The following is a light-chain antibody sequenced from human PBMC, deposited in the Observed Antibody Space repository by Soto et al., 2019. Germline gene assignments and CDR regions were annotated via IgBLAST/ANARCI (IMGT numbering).Light chain of an antibody. CDR2: ATS. J-gene: IGKJ4*01. V-gene: IGKV1-12*01. Sequence: DIQMTQSPSSVSASVGDRVTITCRASQDITRWLAWYQQKPGKAPKLLIYATSSLQSGVPSRFSGSGSGTDVTLTISSLQPEDFATYYCQQANSFPHTLGGGTRVEIK. CDR1: QDITRW. CDR3: QQANSFPHT.